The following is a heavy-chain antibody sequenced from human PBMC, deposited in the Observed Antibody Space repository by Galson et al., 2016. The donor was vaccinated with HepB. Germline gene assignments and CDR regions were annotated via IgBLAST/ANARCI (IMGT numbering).Heavy chain of an antibody. V-gene: IGHV3-11*04. D-gene: IGHD7-27*01. CDR3: ARDVNWGPTNY. CDR2: IGPTGGTE. J-gene: IGHJ4*02. CDR1: GFTFTDYY. Sequence: SLRLSCAASGFTFTDYYVSWMRQAPGKGLEWISYIGPTGGTEEYADSVKGRFTISRDNGMNSVYLQMNSLRVEDTAVYYCARDVNWGPTNYWGQGTLVTVSS.